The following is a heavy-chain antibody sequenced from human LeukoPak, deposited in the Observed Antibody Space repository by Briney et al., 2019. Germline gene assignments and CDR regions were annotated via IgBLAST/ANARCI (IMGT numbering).Heavy chain of an antibody. CDR2: IKEDGSEK. Sequence: PGGFLRLSCAASGFTFSSYWMSWVRQAPGKGLEWVANIKEDGSEKYYVDSVKGRFTISRDNAKSSLFLQMNSLRAEDTAVYYCARVADSRGYYFPKDYWGQGTLVTVSS. V-gene: IGHV3-7*01. J-gene: IGHJ4*02. CDR3: ARVADSRGYYFPKDY. CDR1: GFTFSSYW. D-gene: IGHD3-22*01.